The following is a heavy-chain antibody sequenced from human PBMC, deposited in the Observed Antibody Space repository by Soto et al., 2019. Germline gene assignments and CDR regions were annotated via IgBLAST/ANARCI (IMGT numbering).Heavy chain of an antibody. CDR3: ARVNYGEYYYGMDV. V-gene: IGHV4-59*01. CDR2: ISYTGSA. D-gene: IGHD4-17*01. J-gene: IGHJ6*02. CDR1: GGSINYSY. Sequence: SETLSLTCTVSGGSINYSYWTWIRQPPGKGLEWIGYISYTGSANYNASLKSRLTISVDTSKNQFSLKLSSVTAADTALYYCARVNYGEYYYGMDVRGQPTTVTFSS.